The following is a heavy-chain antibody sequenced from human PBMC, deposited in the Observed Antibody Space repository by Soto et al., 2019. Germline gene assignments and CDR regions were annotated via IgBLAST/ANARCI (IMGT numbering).Heavy chain of an antibody. CDR3: AKYSELPYEAYLQQ. D-gene: IGHD1-7*01. Sequence: EVQVLESGGGLVQPGGSLRLSCAASGFTFSVYAMSWVRQAPGKGLEWVSAISSNGGRTFYADSLRGRVTISRDNSKSALYLQMNNLRAEDTAIYYCAKYSELPYEAYLQQWGQGTLVTVAS. CDR2: ISSNGGRT. CDR1: GFTFSVYA. J-gene: IGHJ1*01. V-gene: IGHV3-23*01.